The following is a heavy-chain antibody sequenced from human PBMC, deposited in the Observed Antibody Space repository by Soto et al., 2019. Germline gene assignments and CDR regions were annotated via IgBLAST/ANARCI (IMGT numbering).Heavy chain of an antibody. D-gene: IGHD5-18*01. Sequence: GGSLRLSCATSGFTFSSYSMNWVRQAPGKGLEWISYISSSSSTIYYADSVKGRFTISRDNAKNSRYLQMNSLRDEDTAVYYCARVISMDLLLHTAPGYWGQGTLVTVSS. V-gene: IGHV3-48*02. CDR2: ISSSSSTI. J-gene: IGHJ4*02. CDR3: ARVISMDLLLHTAPGY. CDR1: GFTFSSYS.